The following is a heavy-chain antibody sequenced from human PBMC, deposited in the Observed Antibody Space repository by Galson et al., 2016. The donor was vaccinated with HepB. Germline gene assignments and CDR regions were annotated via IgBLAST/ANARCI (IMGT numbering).Heavy chain of an antibody. Sequence: SLRLSCAASGFSLSDYYLSWIRRAPGKGLEWVSTIGRSDNTVYYADSVKGRFTISRDNAKNSFYLQMNSLRAEDTAVYYCARDLVAVAGIPFDSWGQGTLVPVSS. CDR2: IGRSDNTV. J-gene: IGHJ4*02. CDR1: GFSLSDYY. CDR3: ARDLVAVAGIPFDS. D-gene: IGHD6-19*01. V-gene: IGHV3-11*01.